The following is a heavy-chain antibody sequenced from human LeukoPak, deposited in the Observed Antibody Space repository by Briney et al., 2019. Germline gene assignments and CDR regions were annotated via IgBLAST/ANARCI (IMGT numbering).Heavy chain of an antibody. Sequence: SETLSLTCTVSGGSISTYYWSWIRQPPGKGLEWIGYIYYSGSTKYNPSLKSRVTISVDTSKNQFSLKLSSVTAADTAVYYCARELGGSITMAHWYFDLWGRGTLVTVSS. J-gene: IGHJ2*01. V-gene: IGHV4-59*01. CDR2: IYYSGST. CDR1: GGSISTYY. D-gene: IGHD3-10*01. CDR3: ARELGGSITMAHWYFDL.